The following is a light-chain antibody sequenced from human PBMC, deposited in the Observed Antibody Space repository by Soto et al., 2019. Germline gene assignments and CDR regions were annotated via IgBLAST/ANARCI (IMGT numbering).Light chain of an antibody. CDR3: QQYSASPRT. CDR2: SAS. J-gene: IGKJ3*01. CDR1: QTVRGNY. V-gene: IGKV3-20*01. Sequence: EIVLTQSPGTLSLSPGERATLSCRASQTVRGNYLAWYHQKPGQAPRLLIHSASTRAPGIPDRFSASGAGTDFTLTISRLEPEDSAVYYCQQYSASPRTFGPGTKVDI.